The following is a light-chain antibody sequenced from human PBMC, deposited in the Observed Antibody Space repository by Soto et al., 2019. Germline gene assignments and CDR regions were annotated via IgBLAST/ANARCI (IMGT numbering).Light chain of an antibody. Sequence: QSALTQPRAVAGSPGQSVTISCPGASNNVGGYNYVSWYQHHPGKVPQLIIYDVTKRPSGVPDRFSGSKSGNTASLTISVLHVEDEDDYYCCSYSGTYTWMFGGGTKLAVL. CDR1: SNNVGGYNY. V-gene: IGLV2-11*01. CDR3: CSYSGTYTWM. J-gene: IGLJ3*02. CDR2: DVT.